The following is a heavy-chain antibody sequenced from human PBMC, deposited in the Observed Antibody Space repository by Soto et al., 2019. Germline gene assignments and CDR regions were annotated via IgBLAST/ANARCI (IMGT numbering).Heavy chain of an antibody. CDR1: GFSLSTSGVG. CDR2: IYWDADK. CDR3: AHTTYQLLRLNWFYP. J-gene: IGHJ5*02. D-gene: IGHD2-2*01. V-gene: IGHV2-5*02. Sequence: QITLKESGPTLVKPTQTLTLTCTFSGFSLSTSGVGVGWIRQPPGKALEWLALIYWDADKRYSPSLKSRLTITKDTSKNQVVLTMTNMDPVDTAKYYCAHTTYQLLRLNWFYPWGQGTLVTVSS.